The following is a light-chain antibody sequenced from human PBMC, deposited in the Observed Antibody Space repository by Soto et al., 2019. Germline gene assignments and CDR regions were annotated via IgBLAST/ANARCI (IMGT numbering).Light chain of an antibody. Sequence: EVVLTQSPGTLSLSPGDRATLSCRASQTVASNFLAWYQHKPGQSPRLLIYGASTRATDIPDRFSGSGSGPDFTLTISRLEPEDSAVYYCQQYATSPPLPFGGGTKVEIK. J-gene: IGKJ4*01. CDR2: GAS. CDR1: QTVASNF. V-gene: IGKV3-20*01. CDR3: QQYATSPPLP.